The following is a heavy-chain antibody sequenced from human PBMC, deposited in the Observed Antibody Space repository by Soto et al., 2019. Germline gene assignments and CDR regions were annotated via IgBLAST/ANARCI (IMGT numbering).Heavy chain of an antibody. CDR1: GGSISSGGYY. V-gene: IGHV4-31*03. D-gene: IGHD5-12*01. Sequence: LTCTVSGGSISSGGYYWSWIRQHPGKGLEWIGYIYYSGSTYYNPSLKSRATISVDTSKNQFSLKLSSVTAADTAVYYCARAPRGFIVATKKAHWFDPWGQGTLVTVSS. J-gene: IGHJ5*02. CDR3: ARAPRGFIVATKKAHWFDP. CDR2: IYYSGST.